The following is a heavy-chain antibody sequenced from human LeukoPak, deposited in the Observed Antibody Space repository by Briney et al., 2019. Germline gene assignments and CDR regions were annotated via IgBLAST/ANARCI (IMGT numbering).Heavy chain of an antibody. J-gene: IGHJ4*02. CDR3: AKGTDFDS. V-gene: IGHV3-23*01. CDR1: GFTFSSYG. Sequence: PGGSLRLSCAASGFTFSSYGMSWVRQAPGKGLEWVSTITGSGASTYYADSVKGRFTISRDNSKITLYLQMNSLRAEDTAVYYCAKGTDFDSWGQGTLVTVSS. D-gene: IGHD2-2*01. CDR2: ITGSGAST.